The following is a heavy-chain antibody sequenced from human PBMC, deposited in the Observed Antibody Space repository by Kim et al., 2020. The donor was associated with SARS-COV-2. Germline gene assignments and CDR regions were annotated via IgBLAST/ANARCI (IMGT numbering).Heavy chain of an antibody. Sequence: GGSLRLSCAASGFTFSDHYMDWVRQAPGKGLEWVGRTRNKANSYTTEYAASVKGRFTISRDDSKNSLYLQMNSLKTEDTAVYYCARMDIVVVPAASAHYYYYGMDVWGQGTTVTVSS. CDR1: GFTFSDHY. CDR2: TRNKANSYTT. CDR3: ARMDIVVVPAASAHYYYYGMDV. V-gene: IGHV3-72*01. J-gene: IGHJ6*02. D-gene: IGHD2-2*03.